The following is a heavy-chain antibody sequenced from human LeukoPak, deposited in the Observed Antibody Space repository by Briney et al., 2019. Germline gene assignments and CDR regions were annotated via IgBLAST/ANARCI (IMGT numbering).Heavy chain of an antibody. Sequence: ASVKVSCKASGYIFTSYDINWVRQATGQGLEWMGWMNANSGDTGYAQKFQGRVTMTRNTSISTAYMELSSLRSEETAIYYCARGGTYLPFGYWGQGTLVIVSS. J-gene: IGHJ4*02. CDR3: ARGGTYLPFGY. CDR1: GYIFTSYD. D-gene: IGHD3-10*01. CDR2: MNANSGDT. V-gene: IGHV1-8*01.